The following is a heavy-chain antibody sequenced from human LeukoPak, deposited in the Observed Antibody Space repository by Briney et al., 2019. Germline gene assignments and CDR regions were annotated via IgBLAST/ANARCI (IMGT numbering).Heavy chain of an antibody. J-gene: IGHJ6*02. CDR3: AKDQSGGSYYYYYYGMDV. Sequence: PGGSLRLSCAASGFTFSSYAMSWVRQAPGKGLEWVSAISGSGGSTYYADSVKGRFTISRDNSKNTLYLQMNSLRAEDTAVYYCAKDQSGGSYYYYYYGMDVWGQGTTVTVSS. CDR2: ISGSGGST. CDR1: GFTFSSYA. D-gene: IGHD1-26*01. V-gene: IGHV3-23*01.